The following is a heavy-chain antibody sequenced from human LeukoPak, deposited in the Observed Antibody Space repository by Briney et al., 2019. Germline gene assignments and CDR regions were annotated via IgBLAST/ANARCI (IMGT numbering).Heavy chain of an antibody. D-gene: IGHD3-9*01. Sequence: GGSQRLSCAASGFTFSSYAMHWVRQAPGKGLEWVAVISYDGSNKYYADSVKGRFTISRDNSKNTLYLQMNSLRAEDTAVYYCARDVYDILTGYFDYWGQGTLVTVSS. V-gene: IGHV3-30*04. J-gene: IGHJ4*02. CDR2: ISYDGSNK. CDR1: GFTFSSYA. CDR3: ARDVYDILTGYFDY.